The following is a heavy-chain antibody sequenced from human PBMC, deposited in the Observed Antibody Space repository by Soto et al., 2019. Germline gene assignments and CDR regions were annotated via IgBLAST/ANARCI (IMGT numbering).Heavy chain of an antibody. CDR1: GYTFTSYG. CDR2: ISAYNGNT. J-gene: IGHJ5*02. D-gene: IGHD3-3*01. V-gene: IGHV1-18*01. Sequence: GASVKVSCKASGYTFTSYGISWVRQAPGQGLERMGWISAYNGNTNYAQKLQGRVTMTTDTSTSTAYMGLRSLRSDDTAVYYCARGSSRYDFWSGYQDNWFDPWGQGTLVTVSS. CDR3: ARGSSRYDFWSGYQDNWFDP.